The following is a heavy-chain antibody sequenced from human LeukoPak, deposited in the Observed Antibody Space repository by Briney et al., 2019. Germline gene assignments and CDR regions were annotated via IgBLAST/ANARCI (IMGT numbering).Heavy chain of an antibody. CDR2: ISSSSSTI. J-gene: IGHJ3*02. CDR1: GFTFSSYS. CDR3: ASTFGVVTRGAFDI. Sequence: GGSLRLSCEASGFTFSSYSMNWVRRAPGKGLEWVSYISSSSSTIYYADSVKGRFTISRDNAKNSLYLQMNSLRAEDTAVYYCASTFGVVTRGAFDIWGQGTMVTVSS. V-gene: IGHV3-48*01. D-gene: IGHD3-3*01.